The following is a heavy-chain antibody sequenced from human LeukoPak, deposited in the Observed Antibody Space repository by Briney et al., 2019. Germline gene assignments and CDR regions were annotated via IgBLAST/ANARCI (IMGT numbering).Heavy chain of an antibody. CDR1: GGTFSSYA. Sequence: SVKVSCKASGGTFSSYAISWVRQAPGQGLEWMGGIIPIFGTANYAQKFQGRVTITADESTSTAYMELSSLRSEDTAVYYCARVRDIVVVPAAMGGFDYWGQGTLVTVSS. CDR3: ARVRDIVVVPAAMGGFDY. CDR2: IIPIFGTA. D-gene: IGHD2-2*01. J-gene: IGHJ4*02. V-gene: IGHV1-69*13.